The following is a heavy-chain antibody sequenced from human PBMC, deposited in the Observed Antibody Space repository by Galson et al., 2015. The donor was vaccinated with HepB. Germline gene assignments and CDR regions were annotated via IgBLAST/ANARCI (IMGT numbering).Heavy chain of an antibody. CDR1: GYTLTELS. J-gene: IGHJ6*02. CDR2: FDPEDGET. CDR3: RTTMTPSYYSVMDV. Sequence: SVKVSCKVSGYTLTELSMHWVRQAPGKGLEWMGGFDPEDGETIYAQKFQGRVTMTEDTSTDTAYMELSSLRSEDTAVYYCRTTMTPSYYSVMDVWGQGTTVTASS. D-gene: IGHD4-17*01. V-gene: IGHV1-24*01.